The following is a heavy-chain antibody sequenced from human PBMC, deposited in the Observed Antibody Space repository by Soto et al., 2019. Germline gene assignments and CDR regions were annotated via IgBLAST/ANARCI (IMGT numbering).Heavy chain of an antibody. CDR3: ARDRPKIVATHPPLYGMDV. V-gene: IGHV3-9*01. J-gene: IGHJ6*02. Sequence: GWSLIRSCAASGLTFDDYAMHWVRQAPGKGLEWVASISWNSGSIGYADSVKGRFTISRDNAKNTLYLQMTSLRAEDTAVYYCARDRPKIVATHPPLYGMDVWGQGTKVTLSS. CDR1: GLTFDDYA. D-gene: IGHD5-12*01. CDR2: ISWNSGSI.